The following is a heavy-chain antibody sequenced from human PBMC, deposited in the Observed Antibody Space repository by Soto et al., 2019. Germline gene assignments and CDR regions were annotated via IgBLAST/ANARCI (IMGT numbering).Heavy chain of an antibody. J-gene: IGHJ2*01. Sequence: QVQLQESGPGLVKPSETLSLTCTVSGGSISSYYWSWIRQPPGKGLEWLGYIYYSGSTNYNPSLKIRVTISVDTSKNQFSLKLSSVTAADTAVYYCARDIVATGWFDLWGRGTLVTVSS. V-gene: IGHV4-59*01. CDR2: IYYSGST. CDR1: GGSISSYY. D-gene: IGHD5-12*01. CDR3: ARDIVATGWFDL.